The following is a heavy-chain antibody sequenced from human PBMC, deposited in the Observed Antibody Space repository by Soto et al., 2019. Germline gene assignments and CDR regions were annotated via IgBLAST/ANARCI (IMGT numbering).Heavy chain of an antibody. V-gene: IGHV3-30*18. CDR1: GFTFSSYG. Sequence: GGSLRLSCAASGFTFSSYGMHWVRQAPGKGLEWVAVISYDGSNKYYADSVKGRFTISRDNSKNTLYLQMNSLRAEDTAVYYCAKDWDYGDYRYYYYYYMDVWGKGTTVTVSS. CDR2: ISYDGSNK. CDR3: AKDWDYGDYRYYYYYYMDV. J-gene: IGHJ6*03. D-gene: IGHD4-17*01.